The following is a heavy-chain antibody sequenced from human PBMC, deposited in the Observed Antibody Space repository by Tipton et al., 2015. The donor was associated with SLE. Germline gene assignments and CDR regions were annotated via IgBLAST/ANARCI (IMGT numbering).Heavy chain of an antibody. V-gene: IGHV4-34*01. J-gene: IGHJ4*02. Sequence: TLSLTCAVYGGSFSGYYWTWIRQPPGKGLEWIGEINHFSGTKYNPSLKSRVTISVDTSKNQFSLKLSSVTAADTGLYYCTSRRSTMATTPFDDWGQGPLVTVSS. CDR3: TSRRSTMATTPFDD. CDR1: GGSFSGYY. CDR2: INHFSGT. D-gene: IGHD4/OR15-4a*01.